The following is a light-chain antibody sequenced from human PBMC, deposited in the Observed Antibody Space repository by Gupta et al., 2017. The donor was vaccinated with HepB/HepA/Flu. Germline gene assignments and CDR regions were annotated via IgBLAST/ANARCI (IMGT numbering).Light chain of an antibody. CDR1: QSVSRSY. CDR3: QQYDSSLCS. V-gene: IGKV3-20*01. CDR2: GAS. J-gene: IGKJ2*04. Sequence: EIVLTQSPGTLSLSPGERATLSCRASQSVSRSYLAWYQQKPGQAPRLLIYGASNRATGIPDRISGSGSGTDFTLTISRLEPEDFAVYYCQQYDSSLCSFGQGTKLEIK.